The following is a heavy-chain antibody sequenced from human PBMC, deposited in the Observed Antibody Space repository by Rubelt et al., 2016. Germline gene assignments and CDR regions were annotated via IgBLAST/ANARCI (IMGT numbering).Heavy chain of an antibody. V-gene: IGHV4-34*01. CDR1: GGSFSDHH. CDR2: IYYSGST. CDR3: ARLETTVTKRYFDY. D-gene: IGHD4-17*01. Sequence: QVQLKQWGTGLLRPSETLSLTCAVYGGSFSDHHWSWIRQPPGKGLEWIGSIYYSGSTYYNPSLQSRVTISVDTSKKQFSLKRSTVSAADTAVYYCARLETTVTKRYFDYWGQGTLVTVSS. J-gene: IGHJ4*02.